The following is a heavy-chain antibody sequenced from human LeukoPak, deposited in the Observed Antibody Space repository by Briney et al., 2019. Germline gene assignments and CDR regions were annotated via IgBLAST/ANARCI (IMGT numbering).Heavy chain of an antibody. V-gene: IGHV3-15*05. J-gene: IGHJ5*02. CDR2: IKSKTDGGTI. Sequence: GGSLRLSCAASGFTFTNAWMSWVRQAPGKGLEWVGRIKSKTDGGTIHYAAPVKGRFTISRDDSKNTLYLQMNSLKTEDTAVYYCTTEDYYDSSGYLYNWFDPWGQGVLVTVSS. D-gene: IGHD3-22*01. CDR3: TTEDYYDSSGYLYNWFDP. CDR1: GFTFTNAW.